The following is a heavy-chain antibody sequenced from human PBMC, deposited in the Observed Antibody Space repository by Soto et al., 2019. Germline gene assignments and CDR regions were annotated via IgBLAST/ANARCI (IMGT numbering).Heavy chain of an antibody. Sequence: SSETLSLTCTVSGGSINTFYWSWVRQPAGKGLEWIGRIFSSGSTSFNPSLESRVAMSVDTSKNHFSLNLSSVTAADMAVYYCAREGSYSAYNFAHGIQLWSFDFWGQGALGTVPQ. CDR3: AREGSYSAYNFAHGIQLWSFDF. CDR1: GGSINTFY. J-gene: IGHJ4*02. CDR2: IFSSGST. D-gene: IGHD5-12*01. V-gene: IGHV4-4*07.